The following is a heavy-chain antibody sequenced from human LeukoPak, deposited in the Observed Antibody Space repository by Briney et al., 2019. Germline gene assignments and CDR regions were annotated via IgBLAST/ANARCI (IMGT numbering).Heavy chain of an antibody. CDR2: VYYTGST. Sequence: SETLSLTCTVSGGSISSALYHWGWIRQPPGKNLEWLGSVYYTGSTHNNPSLKSRVTISVDTSKDQFSLNLSSVTAADTAVYYCARQEIGLRSFDPWGQGTLVTVSS. J-gene: IGHJ5*02. V-gene: IGHV4-39*01. D-gene: IGHD3/OR15-3a*01. CDR1: GGSISSALYH. CDR3: ARQEIGLRSFDP.